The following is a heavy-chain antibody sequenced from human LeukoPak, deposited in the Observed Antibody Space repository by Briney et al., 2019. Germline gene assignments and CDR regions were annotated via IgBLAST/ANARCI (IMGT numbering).Heavy chain of an antibody. D-gene: IGHD6-13*01. J-gene: IGHJ4*02. CDR1: GFTFSSYG. V-gene: IGHV3-30*02. CDR2: IRYDGSNK. CDR3: AKDHRIAAAGIFDY. Sequence: GGSLRLSCAASGFTFSSYGMHWVRQAPGKGLEWVAFIRYDGSNKYYADSVKGRFTISRDNSKNTLYLQMNSLRAEDTAVYYCAKDHRIAAAGIFDYWGQGTLVTVSS.